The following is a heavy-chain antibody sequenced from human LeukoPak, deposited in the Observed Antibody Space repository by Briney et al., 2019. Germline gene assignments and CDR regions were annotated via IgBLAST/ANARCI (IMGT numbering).Heavy chain of an antibody. CDR1: GFTVSSNY. J-gene: IGHJ1*01. V-gene: IGHV3-53*01. D-gene: IGHD6-19*01. CDR2: FYSGGET. CDR3: ARGGPVAGTHKYFQH. Sequence: GGSLRLSCVVSGFTVSSNYMSWVRQAPGKGLEWVSVFYSGGETYYADSVKGRFTVSRDTSKNTLFLQMDSLRAKDTAVYYCARGGPVAGTHKYFQHWGQGTLVTVSS.